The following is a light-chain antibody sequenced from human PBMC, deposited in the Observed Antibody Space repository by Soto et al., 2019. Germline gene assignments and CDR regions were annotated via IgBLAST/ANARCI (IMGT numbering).Light chain of an antibody. J-gene: IGKJ2*03. V-gene: IGKV3-11*02. CDR2: DTS. CDR1: QSVSSY. CDR3: QQRSTWPHYS. Sequence: EIVLTQSPATLSLSPGQRATLSCRASQSVSSYLGWYQKKPGQAPRLLIYDTSNRATGIPARFSGSGSGRDFTLTISSLEPEDFAVYYCQQRSTWPHYSFGQGTKLETK.